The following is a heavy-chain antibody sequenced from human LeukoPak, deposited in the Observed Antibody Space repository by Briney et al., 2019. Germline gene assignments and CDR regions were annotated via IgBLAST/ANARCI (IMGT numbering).Heavy chain of an antibody. CDR1: GFTFSSYS. CDR3: ARGSPYYDFWSGSLNWFDP. Sequence: GGSLRLSCAASGFTFSSYSMNWVRQAPGKGLEWVSYISSSSSTIYYADSVKGRFTISRDNAKNSLYLQMNSLRAEDTAVYYCARGSPYYDFWSGSLNWFDPWGQGTLVTVSS. J-gene: IGHJ5*02. CDR2: ISSSSSTI. V-gene: IGHV3-48*04. D-gene: IGHD3-3*01.